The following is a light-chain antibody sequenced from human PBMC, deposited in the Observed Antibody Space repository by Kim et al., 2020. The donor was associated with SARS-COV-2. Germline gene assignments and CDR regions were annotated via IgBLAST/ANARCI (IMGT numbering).Light chain of an antibody. J-gene: IGKJ1*01. Sequence: PGERATLSCRASQSVTSSSIAWFQQKPGQAPRLLIYGATTRATGIPDRFSGSGSRTDFTLTISRLEPEDFGVYYCQQYGLSPRTFGQGTKVDIK. CDR2: GAT. CDR3: QQYGLSPRT. V-gene: IGKV3-20*01. CDR1: QSVTSSS.